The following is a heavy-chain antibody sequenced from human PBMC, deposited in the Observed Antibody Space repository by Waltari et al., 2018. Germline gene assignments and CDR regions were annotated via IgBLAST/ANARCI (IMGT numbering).Heavy chain of an antibody. CDR2: IYHSGST. D-gene: IGHD4-17*01. Sequence: QVQLQESGPGLVKPSETLSLTCAVSGYSISSGYYWGWIRQPPGKGREWIGSIYHSGSTYYNPSLKSRVTISVDTSKNQFSLKLSSVTAADTAVYYCARHKGYGVGKAFDIWGQGTMVTVSS. J-gene: IGHJ3*02. CDR3: ARHKGYGVGKAFDI. V-gene: IGHV4-38-2*01. CDR1: GYSISSGYY.